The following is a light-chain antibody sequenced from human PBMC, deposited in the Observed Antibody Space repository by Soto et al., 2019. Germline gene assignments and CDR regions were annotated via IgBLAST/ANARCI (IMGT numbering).Light chain of an antibody. CDR3: QSYDTNLSGV. V-gene: IGLV1-40*01. CDR2: GKN. CDR1: TSNIGAGYD. Sequence: QPVLTQPPSVSGAPGQRVTISCTGNTSNIGAGYDVSWYQQLPGTAPKLLISGKNNRPSGVPDRFSASKSGTSASLAISTLRAEDEGDYYCQSYDTNLSGVFGGGTKLTVL. J-gene: IGLJ2*01.